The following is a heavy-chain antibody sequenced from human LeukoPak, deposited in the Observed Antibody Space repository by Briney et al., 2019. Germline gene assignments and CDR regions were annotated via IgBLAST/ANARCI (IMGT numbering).Heavy chain of an antibody. CDR1: GGTFSSYA. D-gene: IGHD2-2*01. J-gene: IGHJ6*02. V-gene: IGHV1-69*13. Sequence: SVKVSCKASGGTFSSYAISWVRQAPGQGLEWMGGIIPIFGTANYAQKFQGRVTITADESTSTAYMELSSLRSEDTAVYYCARALLDIVVVPADYYYYYGMDVWGQGTTVTVSS. CDR3: ARALLDIVVVPADYYYYYGMDV. CDR2: IIPIFGTA.